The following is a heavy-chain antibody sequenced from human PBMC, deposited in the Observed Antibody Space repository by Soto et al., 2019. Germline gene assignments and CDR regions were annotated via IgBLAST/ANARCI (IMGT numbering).Heavy chain of an antibody. CDR2: ISGSGGST. Sequence: EVQLLESGGGLVQPGGSLRLSCAASGFTFSSYAMSWVRQAPGKGLEWVSAISGSGGSTYYADSVKGRFTISRDNSKNTLYLQMNSLRAEDTAVYYCAKDRYCRGGSCYSEWAFDIWGQGTMVTVSS. CDR1: GFTFSSYA. D-gene: IGHD2-15*01. J-gene: IGHJ3*02. CDR3: AKDRYCRGGSCYSEWAFDI. V-gene: IGHV3-23*01.